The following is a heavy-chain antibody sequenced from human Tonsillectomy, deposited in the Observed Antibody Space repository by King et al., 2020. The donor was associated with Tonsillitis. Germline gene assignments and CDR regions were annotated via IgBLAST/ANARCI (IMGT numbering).Heavy chain of an antibody. V-gene: IGHV4-39*01. CDR3: ARHWRYSGYDFDY. CDR1: DGSISSSSYY. CDR2: IYYGGST. J-gene: IGHJ4*02. Sequence: LQLQESGPGLVKPSETLSLTCTVSDGSISSSSYYWGWIRQPPGKGLEWIGSIYYGGSTYYNPSLKSRVTISVDTSKNQFSLKLSSVTAADTAVYYCARHWRYSGYDFDYWGQGTLVTVSS. D-gene: IGHD5-12*01.